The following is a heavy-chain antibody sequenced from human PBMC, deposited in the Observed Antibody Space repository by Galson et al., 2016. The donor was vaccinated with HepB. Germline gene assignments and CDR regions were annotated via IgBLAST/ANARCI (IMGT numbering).Heavy chain of an antibody. CDR2: IDGPTPNT. D-gene: IGHD6-19*01. V-gene: IGHV3-23*01. CDR1: GFTFMNYA. CDR3: TTWLSHHFDY. Sequence: SLRLSCAASGFTFMNYALSWVRRAPGKGLEWVSHIDGPTPNTHYADSVRGRFSIYRDNSRDTLYLQMDSLTAEDSAIYYCTTWLSHHFDYWGQGTRVTVSS. J-gene: IGHJ4*02.